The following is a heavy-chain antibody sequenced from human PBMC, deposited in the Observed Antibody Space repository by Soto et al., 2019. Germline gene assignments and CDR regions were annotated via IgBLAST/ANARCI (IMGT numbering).Heavy chain of an antibody. CDR3: AKDWPGTSSVTSDY. CDR2: ITNRGDTT. J-gene: IGHJ4*02. Sequence: GGSLRLSCAASGFDFSTYAMSWVRQAPGKGLEWVSCITNRGDTTSYADSVKGRFTISRDNSRNTLYLQMDSLRADDTAMYYCAKDWPGTSSVTSDYWGQGTLVTVSS. V-gene: IGHV3-23*01. CDR1: GFDFSTYA. D-gene: IGHD4-17*01.